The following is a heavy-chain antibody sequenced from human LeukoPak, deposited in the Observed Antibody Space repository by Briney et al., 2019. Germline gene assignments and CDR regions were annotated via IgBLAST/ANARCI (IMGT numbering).Heavy chain of an antibody. D-gene: IGHD6-19*01. CDR3: ARGSGWTYYYMDV. CDR1: GYSFISYW. CDR2: FYHGDADT. Sequence: GEPLKISSKGSGYSFISYWIGWVRKLPGKDRVWMAIFYHGDADTRYSPSLQGQVTISADKSTTTAYLQWSSLKASDTAMYYCARGSGWTYYYMDVWGKGTTVTVSS. J-gene: IGHJ6*03. V-gene: IGHV5-51*01.